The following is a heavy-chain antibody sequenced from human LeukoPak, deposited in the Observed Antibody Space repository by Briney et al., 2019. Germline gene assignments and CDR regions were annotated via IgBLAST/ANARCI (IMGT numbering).Heavy chain of an antibody. CDR1: GFTFSSSA. J-gene: IGHJ4*02. CDR2: INGDSSYI. CDR3: ARDQYFWSGYSTPAGDY. V-gene: IGHV3-21*01. Sequence: GGSLRLSCAASGFTFSSSAMGWVRQAPGKGLEWVSSINGDSSYIYYADSVKGRFTISRDNTRNSLSLQMNSLRAEDTAVYYCARDQYFWSGYSTPAGDYWGQGTLVTVSS. D-gene: IGHD3-3*01.